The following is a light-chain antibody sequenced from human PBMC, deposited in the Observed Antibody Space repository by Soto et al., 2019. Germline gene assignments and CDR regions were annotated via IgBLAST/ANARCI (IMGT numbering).Light chain of an antibody. J-gene: IGKJ1*01. CDR1: QSISSW. CDR3: QQYNNYWT. CDR2: DAS. Sequence: DIQMTQSPSTLSASVGDRVTITCRASQSISSWLAWYQQKPGKAPKLLIYDASSLESGVPSRFSGSGSATEFTLTISSLQPDDFATYYCQQYNNYWTFGKGTKADIK. V-gene: IGKV1-5*01.